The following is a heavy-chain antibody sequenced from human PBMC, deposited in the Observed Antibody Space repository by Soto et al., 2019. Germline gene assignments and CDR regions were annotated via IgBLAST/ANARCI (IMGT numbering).Heavy chain of an antibody. Sequence: PSETLSLTCAVYGGSFSGYYWSWIRQPPGKGLEWIGEINHSGSTNYNPSPKSRVTISVDTSKNQFSLKLSSVTAADTAVYYCAIGNYGDYQYYFDYWGQGTLVTVSS. J-gene: IGHJ4*02. CDR3: AIGNYGDYQYYFDY. V-gene: IGHV4-34*01. CDR1: GGSFSGYY. CDR2: INHSGST. D-gene: IGHD4-17*01.